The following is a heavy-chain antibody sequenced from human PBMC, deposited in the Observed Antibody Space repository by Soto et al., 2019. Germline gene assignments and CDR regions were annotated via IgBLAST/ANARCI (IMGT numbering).Heavy chain of an antibody. Sequence: PGESLKISCKGSGYSFTSYWISWVRQMPGKGLEWMGRIDPSDSYTNYSPSFQGHVTISADKSISTAYLQWSSLKASDTAMYYCARGTSSTSCFDPWGQGILVTVSS. D-gene: IGHD5-12*01. CDR1: GYSFTSYW. CDR3: ARGTSSTSCFDP. J-gene: IGHJ5*02. V-gene: IGHV5-10-1*01. CDR2: IDPSDSYT.